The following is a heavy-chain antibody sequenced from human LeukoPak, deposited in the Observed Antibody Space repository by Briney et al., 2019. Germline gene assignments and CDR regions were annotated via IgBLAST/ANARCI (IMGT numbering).Heavy chain of an antibody. V-gene: IGHV3-21*03. CDR3: ASLAAAGDFQH. D-gene: IGHD6-13*01. Sequence: GGSLRLSCAASGFSFSSYSMDWVRQAPGKGLEWVSSISSSSSYIYYADSVKGRFTISRDNAKNSLYLQMNSLRAEDTAVYYCASLAAAGDFQHWGQGTLVTVSS. CDR2: ISSSSSYI. J-gene: IGHJ1*01. CDR1: GFSFSSYS.